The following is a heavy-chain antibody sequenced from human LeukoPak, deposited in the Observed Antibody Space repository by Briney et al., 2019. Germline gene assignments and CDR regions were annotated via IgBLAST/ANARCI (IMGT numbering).Heavy chain of an antibody. D-gene: IGHD3-10*01. V-gene: IGHV1-2*02. Sequence: ASVKVSCKASGYTFTGYYMNWVRQAPGQGLEWMGWINPNSGGTNYAQKLQGRVTMTTDTSTSTAYMELRSLRSDDTAVYYCASGRKRITVIRGVRSYYYSYMDVWGEGTTVTVSS. CDR3: ASGRKRITVIRGVRSYYYSYMDV. CDR1: GYTFTGYY. CDR2: INPNSGGT. J-gene: IGHJ6*03.